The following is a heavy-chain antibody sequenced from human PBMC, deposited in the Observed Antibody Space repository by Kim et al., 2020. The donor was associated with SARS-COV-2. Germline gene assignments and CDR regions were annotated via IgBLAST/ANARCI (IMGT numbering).Heavy chain of an antibody. J-gene: IGHJ3*01. Sequence: NEDGSGKYYVDSVKGRFTISRDNTKNSLFLQMNSLRAEDTAVYYCAGVVVWGQGTMVTVSS. CDR2: NEDGSGK. V-gene: IGHV3-7*01. CDR3: AGVVV.